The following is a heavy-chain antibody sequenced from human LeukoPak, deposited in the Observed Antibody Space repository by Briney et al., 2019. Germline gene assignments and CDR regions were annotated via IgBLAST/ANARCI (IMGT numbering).Heavy chain of an antibody. V-gene: IGHV4-4*07. CDR2: IYTSGST. CDR1: GGSISSYY. CDR3: ASHMRGSGYNAAFDY. D-gene: IGHD3-22*01. Sequence: SETLSPTCTVSGGSISSYYWSWIRQPAGKGLEWIGRIYTSGSTNYNPSLKSRVTMSVDTSKNQFSLKLSSVTAADTAVYYCASHMRGSGYNAAFDYWGQGTLVTVSS. J-gene: IGHJ4*02.